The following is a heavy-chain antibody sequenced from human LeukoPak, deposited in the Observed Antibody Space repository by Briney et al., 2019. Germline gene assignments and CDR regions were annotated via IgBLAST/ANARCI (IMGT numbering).Heavy chain of an antibody. J-gene: IGHJ4*02. D-gene: IGHD6-19*01. CDR1: GFTFSSYS. CDR3: ARDLAVAGGGGDY. Sequence: GGSLRLSCAASGFTFSSYSMNWVRQAPGKGPEWVSSISSSSSYIYYADSVKGRFTISRDNAKNSLYLQMNSLRAEDTAVYYCARDLAVAGGGGDYWGQGTLVTVSS. V-gene: IGHV3-21*01. CDR2: ISSSSSYI.